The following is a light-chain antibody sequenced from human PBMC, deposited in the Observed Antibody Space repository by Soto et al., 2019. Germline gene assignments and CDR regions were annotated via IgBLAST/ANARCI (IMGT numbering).Light chain of an antibody. V-gene: IGKV3-15*01. Sequence: EIVMTQSPATLSVSPGERATLSCRASQSVGSKLAWYQQKPGQAPRLLIYGASTRATGIPARFSGSGSGTEFTLTISSLQSEDFAVYFCQQYGSAPLTFGPGTRVDLK. CDR1: QSVGSK. CDR3: QQYGSAPLT. J-gene: IGKJ3*01. CDR2: GAS.